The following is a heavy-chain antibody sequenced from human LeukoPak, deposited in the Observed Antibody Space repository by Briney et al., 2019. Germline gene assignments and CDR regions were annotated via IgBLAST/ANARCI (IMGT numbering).Heavy chain of an antibody. CDR1: GGTFSSYA. J-gene: IGHJ4*02. D-gene: IGHD5-24*01. CDR2: IIPILGIA. Sequence: SVKVSFKASGGTFSSYAISWVRQAPGQGLEWMGRIIPILGIANYAQKFQGRVTITADKSTSTAYMELSSLRSEDTAVYYCAREGYIRQFDYWGQGTLVTVSS. V-gene: IGHV1-69*04. CDR3: AREGYIRQFDY.